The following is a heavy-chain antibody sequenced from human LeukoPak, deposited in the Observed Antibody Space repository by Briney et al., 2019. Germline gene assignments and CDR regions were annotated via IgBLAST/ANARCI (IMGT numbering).Heavy chain of an antibody. CDR2: LSGSGGST. V-gene: IGHV3-23*01. Sequence: PGGSLRLSCAASGFTFSNAWMSWVRQAPGKGLEWVSALSGSGGSTYFADSVKGRFTISRDNSKNTLYLQMHSLRAEDTAVYYCAKDRGTHRLFDYWGQGTLVTVSS. D-gene: IGHD1-1*01. J-gene: IGHJ4*02. CDR1: GFTFSNAW. CDR3: AKDRGTHRLFDY.